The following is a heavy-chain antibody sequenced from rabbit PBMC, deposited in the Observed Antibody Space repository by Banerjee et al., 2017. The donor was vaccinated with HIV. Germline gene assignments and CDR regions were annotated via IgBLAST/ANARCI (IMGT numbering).Heavy chain of an antibody. CDR2: IYTSSGST. V-gene: IGHV1S43*01. CDR3: ARGAIDASSSGYYISYYFNL. CDR1: GIDFSSYYY. J-gene: IGHJ4*01. Sequence: QQQLEESGGGLVKPGGTLTLTCKASGIDFSSYYYMCWVRQAPGKGLELIACIYTSSGSTWYASWVNGRFTISRSTNLNTVDLKMTSLTAADTATYFCARGAIDASSSGYYISYYFNLWGPGTLVTVS. D-gene: IGHD1-1*01.